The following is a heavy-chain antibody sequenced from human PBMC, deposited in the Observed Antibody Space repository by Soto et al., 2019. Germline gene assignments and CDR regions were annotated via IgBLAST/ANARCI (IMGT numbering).Heavy chain of an antibody. V-gene: IGHV3-48*01. J-gene: IGHJ5*02. CDR1: GFTFSSYS. Sequence: GGSLRLSCAASGFTFSSYSMNWVRQAPGKGLEWVSYISSSSSTIYYADSVKGRFTISRDNAKNSLYLQMNSLRAEDTAVYYCARDQDIVVVPAAPRWFDPWGQGTLVTVSS. CDR3: ARDQDIVVVPAAPRWFDP. D-gene: IGHD2-2*01. CDR2: ISSSSSTI.